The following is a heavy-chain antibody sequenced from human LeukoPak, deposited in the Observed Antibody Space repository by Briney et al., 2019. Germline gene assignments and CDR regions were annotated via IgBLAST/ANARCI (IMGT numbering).Heavy chain of an antibody. CDR2: ISGSGGST. J-gene: IGHJ4*02. CDR3: AHISSSWSDY. CDR1: GFTLRKFA. V-gene: IGHV3-23*01. D-gene: IGHD6-13*01. Sequence: GFLRLSCAGFGFTLRKFAMGWVRHAPRKGLDGVSAISGSGGSTYYADSVKGRFTISRDNSKNTLYLQMNSLRAEDTAVYYCAHISSSWSDYWGQGTLVTVSS.